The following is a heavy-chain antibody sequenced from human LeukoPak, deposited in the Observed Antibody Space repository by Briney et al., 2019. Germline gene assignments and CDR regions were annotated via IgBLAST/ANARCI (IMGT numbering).Heavy chain of an antibody. CDR1: GFTFSSYG. CDR2: IRYDGSNK. V-gene: IGHV3-30*02. J-gene: IGHJ4*02. D-gene: IGHD3-3*01. CDR3: AVRGYYDFWSGSLV. Sequence: GGSLRLSCAASGFTFSSYGMHWVRQAPGKGLEWVAFIRYDGSNKYYADSVKGRFTISRDNSKNTLYLQMNSLRAEDTAVYYCAVRGYYDFWSGSLVWGQGTLVTVSS.